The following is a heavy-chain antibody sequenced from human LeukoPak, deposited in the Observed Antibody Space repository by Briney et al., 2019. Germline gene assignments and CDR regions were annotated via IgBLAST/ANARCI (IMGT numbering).Heavy chain of an antibody. J-gene: IGHJ4*02. Sequence: GGSLRLSCAASGFTFSSYVMLWVRQAPGKGLEWVAIISYDGSNEYYADSVKGRFTISRDNSKNTLYLQMNSLRAADTAVYYCTGNYYGSGSYADFDYWGQGTLVTVSS. D-gene: IGHD3-10*01. CDR3: TGNYYGSGSYADFDY. CDR1: GFTFSSYV. CDR2: ISYDGSNE. V-gene: IGHV3-30-3*01.